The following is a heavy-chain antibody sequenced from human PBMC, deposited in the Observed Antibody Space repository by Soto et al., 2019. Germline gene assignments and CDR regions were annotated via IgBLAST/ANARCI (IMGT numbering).Heavy chain of an antibody. V-gene: IGHV3-53*01. D-gene: IGHD1-26*01. CDR3: AISPYTGTYSGRLLDS. CDR1: GFTVSSTY. J-gene: IGHJ5*01. CDR2: LYTGTDT. Sequence: LRLSCAASGFTVSSTYLTWVRQAPGKGLEWVAILYTGTDTVYADSVKGRFTISRDSFKNTFYLQINSLRAEDTAMYFCAISPYTGTYSGRLLDSWGQGSLVTVSS.